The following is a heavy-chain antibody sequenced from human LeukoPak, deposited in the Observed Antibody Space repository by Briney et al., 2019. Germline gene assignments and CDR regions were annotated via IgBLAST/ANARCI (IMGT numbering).Heavy chain of an antibody. CDR1: GGSISSSNW. V-gene: IGHV4-4*02. Sequence: SETLSLTCAVSGGSISSSNWWSWVRQPPGKGLEWIGEIYHSGSTNYNPSLKSRVTISVDKSKNQFSLKLSSVTAADTAVYYCARYYVAGGYYFDYWGQGTLVTVSS. D-gene: IGHD1-26*01. J-gene: IGHJ4*02. CDR2: IYHSGST. CDR3: ARYYVAGGYYFDY.